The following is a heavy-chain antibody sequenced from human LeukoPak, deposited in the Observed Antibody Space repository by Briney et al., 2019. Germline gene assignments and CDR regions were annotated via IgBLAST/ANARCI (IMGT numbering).Heavy chain of an antibody. D-gene: IGHD5-12*01. CDR1: GFTFSSYG. CDR2: ISYDGSNK. CDR3: AKGMSGYDDFDY. V-gene: IGHV3-30*18. J-gene: IGHJ4*02. Sequence: GGSLRLSCAASGFTFSSYGMHWVRQAPGKGLEWVAVISYDGSNKYYADSVKGRFTITRDNSKNTLYLQMNSLRAEDTAVYYCAKGMSGYDDFDYWGQGTLVTVSS.